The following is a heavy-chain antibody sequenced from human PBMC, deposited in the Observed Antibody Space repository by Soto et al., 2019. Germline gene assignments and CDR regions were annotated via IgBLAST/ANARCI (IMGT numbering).Heavy chain of an antibody. V-gene: IGHV3-7*03. J-gene: IGHJ3*02. CDR3: ASRIFNEMSGSLDAFDI. CDR2: IKQDGSEK. D-gene: IGHD3-3*02. Sequence: GGSLRLSCAASGFTFSSYWMSWVRQAPGKGLEWVANIKQDGSEKYYVDSVKGRFTISRDNAKNSLYLQMNSLRAEDTAVYYCASRIFNEMSGSLDAFDIWGQGTMVTVS. CDR1: GFTFSSYW.